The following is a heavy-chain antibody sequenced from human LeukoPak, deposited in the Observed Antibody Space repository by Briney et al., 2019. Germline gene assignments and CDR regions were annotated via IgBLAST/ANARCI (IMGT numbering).Heavy chain of an antibody. Sequence: GGSLRLSCAASRFTVSSYAMSWVRQAPGKGLEWVSAIGYSGGSTYYADSVKGRFTISRDNSKNTLYLQMNSLRAEDTAVYYCAKGGFGELNFDYWGHGTLVTVSS. J-gene: IGHJ4*01. CDR1: RFTVSSYA. D-gene: IGHD3-10*01. CDR3: AKGGFGELNFDY. V-gene: IGHV3-23*01. CDR2: IGYSGGST.